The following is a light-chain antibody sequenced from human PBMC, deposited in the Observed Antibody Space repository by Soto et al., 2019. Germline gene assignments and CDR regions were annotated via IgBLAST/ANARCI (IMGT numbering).Light chain of an antibody. CDR1: GSAAGSYRL. V-gene: IGLV2-23*01. CDR3: CSPEPSNTVV. CDR2: EGN. Sequence: QSVLTQPASVSGSPGQSITISCTGSGSAAGSYRLVSWYQCHPGKVPKLIIYEGNKRPSNISDRFSGSEPGNTASLTISGLQDDEEADHFCCSPEPSNTVVFGSGTKVT. J-gene: IGLJ1*01.